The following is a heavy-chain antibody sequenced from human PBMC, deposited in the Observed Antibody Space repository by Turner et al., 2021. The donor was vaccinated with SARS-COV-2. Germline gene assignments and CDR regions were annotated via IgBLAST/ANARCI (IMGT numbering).Heavy chain of an antibody. CDR2: INPVSGGT. J-gene: IGHJ6*02. CDR3: AVGRDDLNMEV. V-gene: IGHV1-2*02. D-gene: IGHD1-26*01. Sequence: QVQLMQSGAEVRKPGASVRVSCKASGYTFTDHYLHWVRQAPGQGLEWMGCINPVSGGTTFAENFQDRVTLTRDTSVSTAYLELTRLTFNDTAVFFCAVGRDDLNMEVWGQGTTVIVSS. CDR1: GYTFTDHY.